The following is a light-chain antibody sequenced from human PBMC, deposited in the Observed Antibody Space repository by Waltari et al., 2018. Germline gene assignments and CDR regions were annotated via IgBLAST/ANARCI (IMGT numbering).Light chain of an antibody. Sequence: SYVLTQPPSVSVAPGKTASITCGGNNIESKSVHWYQQKPGQAPILVISYDSDRPSGIPERFSGSNSGNTATLTISRVEAGDKADYYCQVWDANTDPGVFGTGTEVTVL. J-gene: IGLJ1*01. CDR1: NIESKS. V-gene: IGLV3-21*04. CDR3: QVWDANTDPGV. CDR2: YDS.